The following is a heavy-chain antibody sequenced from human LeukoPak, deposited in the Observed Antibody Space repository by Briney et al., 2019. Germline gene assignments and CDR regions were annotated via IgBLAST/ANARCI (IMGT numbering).Heavy chain of an antibody. CDR3: ARSYSSGWYRGWYFDL. CDR2: INWNGGST. J-gene: IGHJ2*01. CDR1: GFTFDDYG. Sequence: PGGSLRLSCAASGFTFDDYGMSWVRQAPGKGLEWVSGINWNGGSTGYADSVKGRFTISRDNSKNTLYLQMNSLRAEDTAVYYCARSYSSGWYRGWYFDLWGRGTLVTVSS. D-gene: IGHD6-19*01. V-gene: IGHV3-20*04.